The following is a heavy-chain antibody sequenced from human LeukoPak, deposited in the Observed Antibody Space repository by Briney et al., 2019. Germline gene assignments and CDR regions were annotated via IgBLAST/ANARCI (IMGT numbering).Heavy chain of an antibody. CDR1: GGSISSYY. D-gene: IGHD6-13*01. CDR2: IYYSGST. V-gene: IGHV4-59*01. Sequence: SETLSLTCTVSGGSISSYYWSWIRQPPGKGLEWIGYIYYSGSTNYNPSLKSRVTISVDTSKNQSSLKLSSVTAADTAVYYCAREGGSSWSLDSWGQGTLVTVSS. J-gene: IGHJ4*02. CDR3: AREGGSSWSLDS.